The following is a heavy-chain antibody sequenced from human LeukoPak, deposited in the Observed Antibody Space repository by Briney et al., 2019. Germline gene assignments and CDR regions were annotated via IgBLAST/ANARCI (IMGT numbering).Heavy chain of an antibody. CDR1: GFTVSSNY. CDR2: IFTGGST. J-gene: IGHJ4*02. CDR3: ARDVDTDG. Sequence: GGSLRLSCAASGFTVSSNYMSWVRQVPGKGLEWISVIFTGGSTYYADSVKGRFTISRDNSKNTLYLQMNSLRAEDTAVYYCARDVDTDGWGQGTLVTVSS. D-gene: IGHD5-18*01. V-gene: IGHV3-66*01.